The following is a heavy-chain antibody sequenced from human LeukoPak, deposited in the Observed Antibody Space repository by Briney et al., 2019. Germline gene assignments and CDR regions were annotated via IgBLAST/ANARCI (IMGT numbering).Heavy chain of an antibody. CDR2: IYYSGST. V-gene: IGHV4-59*12. J-gene: IGHJ6*03. Sequence: PSETLSLTCTVSGGSISSYYWSWIRQPPGKGLEWIGYIYYSGSTNYNPSLKSRVTISVDKSKNQFSLKLSSVTAADTAVYYCARPYYYGSGSYLYYMDVWGKGTTVTVSS. CDR3: ARPYYYGSGSYLYYMDV. CDR1: GGSISSYY. D-gene: IGHD3-10*01.